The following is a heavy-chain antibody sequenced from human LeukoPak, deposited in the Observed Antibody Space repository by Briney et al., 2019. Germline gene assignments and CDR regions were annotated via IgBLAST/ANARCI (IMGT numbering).Heavy chain of an antibody. V-gene: IGHV4-61*08. D-gene: IGHD3-10*01. CDR1: GASISNGDYY. Sequence: SETLSLTCTVSGASISNGDYYWTWIRQTPGEGLEWIGYIYHSGSTYYNPSLKSRVTISVDTSKNQFSLKLSSVTAADTAVYYCARDRSDYYGSGSHFDYWGQGTLVTVSS. J-gene: IGHJ4*02. CDR2: IYHSGST. CDR3: ARDRSDYYGSGSHFDY.